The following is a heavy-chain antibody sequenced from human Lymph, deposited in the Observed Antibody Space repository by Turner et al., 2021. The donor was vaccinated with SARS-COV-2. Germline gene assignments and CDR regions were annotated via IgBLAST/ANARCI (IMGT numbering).Heavy chain of an antibody. V-gene: IGHV4-59*01. CDR2: IYYSGST. CDR1: GASISNYY. Sequence: QVQLQESGPGLVNPSETLSLTCTVSGASISNYYWSWIRQPPGKGLEWIGYIYYSGSTNYNPSLKSRVTISVDTSKNQFSLKLSSVTAADTAVYYCARGFDYWGQGTLVTVSS. CDR3: ARGFDY. J-gene: IGHJ4*02.